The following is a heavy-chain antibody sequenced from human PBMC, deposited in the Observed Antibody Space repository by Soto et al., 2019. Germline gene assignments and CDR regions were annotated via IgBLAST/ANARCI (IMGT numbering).Heavy chain of an antibody. CDR2: IWYDGSNK. J-gene: IGHJ4*02. D-gene: IGHD5-18*01. CDR1: GFTFSSYG. CDR3: ARAGVTVQLWLSYFDY. V-gene: IGHV3-33*01. Sequence: QVQLVESGGGVVQPGRSLRLSCAASGFTFSSYGMHWVRQAPGKGLEWVAVIWYDGSNKYYADSVKGRFTISRDNSKNTLYLQMNSLRAEDTAVYYCARAGVTVQLWLSYFDYWGQGTLVTVSS.